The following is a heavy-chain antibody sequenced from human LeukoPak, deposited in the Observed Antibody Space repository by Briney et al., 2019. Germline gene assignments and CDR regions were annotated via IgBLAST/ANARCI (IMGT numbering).Heavy chain of an antibody. CDR1: GFSSYTFG. Sequence: GGTLRLSCAVSGFSSYTFGMSWVRQAPGKGLEWVAVISYDGSNKYYADSVKGRFTISRDNSKNTLYLQMNSLRAEDTAVYYCARDLREPNYDFWSGYYYYYYMDVWGKGTTVTVSS. V-gene: IGHV3-30*03. CDR2: ISYDGSNK. J-gene: IGHJ6*03. CDR3: ARDLREPNYDFWSGYYYYYYMDV. D-gene: IGHD3-3*01.